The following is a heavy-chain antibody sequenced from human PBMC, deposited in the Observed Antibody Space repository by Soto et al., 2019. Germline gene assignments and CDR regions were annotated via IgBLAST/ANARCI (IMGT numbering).Heavy chain of an antibody. CDR2: IYYSGST. D-gene: IGHD3-10*01. CDR1: CGSISSGGYY. CDR3: ARAFGGWFDP. V-gene: IGHV4-31*03. J-gene: IGHJ5*02. Sequence: NPSETLSLTCTFSCGSISSGGYYWSWIRQHPGKGLEWIGYIYYSGSTYYNPSLKSRVTISVDTSKNQFSLKLSSVTAADTAVYYCARAFGGWFDPWGQGTLVTVSS.